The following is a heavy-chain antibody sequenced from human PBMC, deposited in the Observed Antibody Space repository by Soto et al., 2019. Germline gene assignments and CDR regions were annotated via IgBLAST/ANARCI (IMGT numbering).Heavy chain of an antibody. CDR3: AIQHARPDYNDNWFYP. D-gene: IGHD3-10*01. Sequence: QVHLQASGPGLVKPSETLSLSCSVPGGSISPSRYYWGGIRQPPGRELEWIGSIYYSGGTYYNPSLKSRVTLPVDRSKNQYSLVLSYVTAADTAEYSCAIQHARPDYNDNWFYPWGQGTLVIVSS. CDR2: IYYSGGT. J-gene: IGHJ5*02. CDR1: GGSISPSRYY. V-gene: IGHV4-39*01.